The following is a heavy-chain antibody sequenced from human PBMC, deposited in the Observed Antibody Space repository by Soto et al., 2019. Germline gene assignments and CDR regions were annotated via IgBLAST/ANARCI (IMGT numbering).Heavy chain of an antibody. V-gene: IGHV3-9*01. J-gene: IGHJ4*02. CDR3: AKSPSYYGDFDY. CDR2: ISWNSIRI. D-gene: IGHD4-17*01. CDR1: GFTFDDYA. Sequence: EVQLVESGGGLVQPGRSLRLSCAASGFTFDDYAMHWVRQAPGKGLEWVSGISWNSIRIGYAESVKGRFTISRDNAKNSLYLQMNSLRAEDTALYYCAKSPSYYGDFDYWGQGTLVTVSS.